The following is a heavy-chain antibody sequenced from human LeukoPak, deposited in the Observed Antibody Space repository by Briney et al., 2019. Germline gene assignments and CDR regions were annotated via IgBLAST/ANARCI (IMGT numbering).Heavy chain of an antibody. J-gene: IGHJ6*03. CDR1: GDSVSSNSAA. D-gene: IGHD3-3*01. Sequence: SQTLSLTCAISGDSVSSNSAAWNWIRQSPSRGLEWLGRTYYRSKWYNDYAVSVKSRITINPDTSKNQFSLQLNSVTPEDTAVYYCARSSGKWSGDYYYHYMDVWGRGTTVTNSS. CDR3: ARSSGKWSGDYYYHYMDV. V-gene: IGHV6-1*01. CDR2: TYYRSKWYN.